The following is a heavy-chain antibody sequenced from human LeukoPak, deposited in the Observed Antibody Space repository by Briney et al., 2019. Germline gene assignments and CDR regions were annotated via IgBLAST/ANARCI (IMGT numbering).Heavy chain of an antibody. CDR3: ARDIWDDPDIVASPY. J-gene: IGHJ4*02. CDR2: IYYSGST. D-gene: IGHD5-12*01. CDR1: GGSISSYY. Sequence: SETLSLTCTVSGGSISSYYWSWIRQPPGKGLEWVGYIYYSGSTNYNPSLKSRVTISVDTSKNQFSLKLSSVTAADTAVYYCARDIWDDPDIVASPYWGQGTLVTVSS. V-gene: IGHV4-59*01.